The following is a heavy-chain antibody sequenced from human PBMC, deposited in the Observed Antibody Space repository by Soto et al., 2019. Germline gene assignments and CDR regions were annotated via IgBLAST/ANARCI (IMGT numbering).Heavy chain of an antibody. D-gene: IGHD2-15*01. CDR3: AKDTPVVMFLFDS. CDR2: IKQDGSEK. Sequence: PGGSLRLSCAASGFTFSSYWMSWVRQAPGKGLEWVANIKQDGSEKYYVDSVKGRFTISRDNSKNTLYLQMNSLRTDDSAVYYCAKDTPVVMFLFDSWGRGTLVTVSS. J-gene: IGHJ4*02. CDR1: GFTFSSYW. V-gene: IGHV3-7*03.